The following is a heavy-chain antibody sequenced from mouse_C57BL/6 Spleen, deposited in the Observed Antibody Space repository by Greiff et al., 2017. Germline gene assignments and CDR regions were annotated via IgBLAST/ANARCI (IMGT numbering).Heavy chain of an antibody. J-gene: IGHJ3*01. CDR1: GYSFTGYY. CDR3: ARGAYSRGFAY. V-gene: IGHV1-42*01. Sequence: VQLQQSGPELVKPGASVKISCKASGYSFTGYYMNWVKQSPEKSLEWIGEINPSTGGTTYNQKFKAKATLTVDTSSSTAYMQLKSLTSEDSAVYYCARGAYSRGFAYWGQGTLVTVSA. D-gene: IGHD6-5*01. CDR2: INPSTGGT.